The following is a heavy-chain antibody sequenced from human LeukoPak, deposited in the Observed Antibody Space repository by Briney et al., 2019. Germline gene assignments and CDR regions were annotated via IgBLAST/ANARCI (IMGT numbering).Heavy chain of an antibody. CDR3: ARETIWFGELSADY. D-gene: IGHD3-10*01. J-gene: IGHJ4*02. CDR2: ISAYNGNT. Sequence: ASVKVSCKASGYTFTSYGIRWVRQAPGQGLEWMGWISAYNGNTNYAQKLQGRVTMTTDTSTSTAYMELRSLRSDDTAVYYCARETIWFGELSADYWGQGTLVTVSS. CDR1: GYTFTSYG. V-gene: IGHV1-18*01.